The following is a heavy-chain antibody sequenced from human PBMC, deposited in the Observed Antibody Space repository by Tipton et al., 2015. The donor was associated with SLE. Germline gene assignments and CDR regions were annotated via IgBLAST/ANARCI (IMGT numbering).Heavy chain of an antibody. V-gene: IGHV4-59*01. J-gene: IGHJ4*02. CDR1: GGSISLYY. D-gene: IGHD4-23*01. CDR2: IYYSGST. CDR3: ATDRSGNSSVYSDY. Sequence: TLSLTCTVSGGSISLYYWSWIRQPPEKGLEWIGHIYYSGSTNYSPSLKSRVTMSVGTSNNHFSLKLSSVTAADTAMYYCATDRSGNSSVYSDYWGQGTLVTVSS.